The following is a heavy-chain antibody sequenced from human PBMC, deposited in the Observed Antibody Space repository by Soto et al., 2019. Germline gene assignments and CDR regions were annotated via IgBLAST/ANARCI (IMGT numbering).Heavy chain of an antibody. CDR2: ISAYNGNT. CDR1: GYTFTSYG. D-gene: IGHD2-21*01. Sequence: ASVKVSCKASGYTFTSYGISWVRQAPGQGLEWMGWISAYNGNTNYAQKLQGRVTMTTDTSTSTAYMELRSLRSDDTAVYYCARAPPLVSYYYYYTDVWGKGTTVTVSS. V-gene: IGHV1-18*01. J-gene: IGHJ6*03. CDR3: ARAPPLVSYYYYYTDV.